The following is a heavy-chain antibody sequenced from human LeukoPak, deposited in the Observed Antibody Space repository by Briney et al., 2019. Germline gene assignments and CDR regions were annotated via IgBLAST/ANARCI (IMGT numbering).Heavy chain of an antibody. V-gene: IGHV4-4*07. J-gene: IGHJ6*03. CDR1: GASISSSY. Sequence: SETLSLTCTVSGASISSSYWSWIRQPAGKGLEWIGRLYTTGSTDYNPSLRSRVTMSVDTSKNQFSLKLNSVTAADTAAYYCAKLGGGYCSGTSCYGYYYYYMDVWGKGTTVTVSS. D-gene: IGHD2-2*03. CDR2: LYTTGST. CDR3: AKLGGGYCSGTSCYGYYYYYMDV.